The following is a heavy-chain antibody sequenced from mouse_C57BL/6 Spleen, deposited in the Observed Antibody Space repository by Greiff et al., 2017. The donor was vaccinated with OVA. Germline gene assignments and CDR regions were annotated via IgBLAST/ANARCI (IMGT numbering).Heavy chain of an antibody. CDR1: GYTFTSYW. Sequence: QVHVKQPGAELVRPGSSVKLSCKASGYTFTSYWMDWVKQRPGQGLEWIGNIYPSDSETHYNQKFKDKATLTVDKSSSTAYMQLSSLTSEDSAVYYCARRRSSYPGDYWGQGTLVTVSA. V-gene: IGHV1-61*01. CDR2: IYPSDSET. D-gene: IGHD2-10*01. J-gene: IGHJ3*01. CDR3: ARRRSSYPGDY.